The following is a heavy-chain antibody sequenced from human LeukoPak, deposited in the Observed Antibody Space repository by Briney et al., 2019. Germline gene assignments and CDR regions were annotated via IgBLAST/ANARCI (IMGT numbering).Heavy chain of an antibody. Sequence: SETLSLTCTVSGGSISSYYWSWIRQPAGKGLEWIGRIYTSGSTNYNPSLKSRVTMSVDTSKNQFSLKLSSVTAADTAVYYCARSPQGFSSSWRWFDPWGQGTLVTVSS. CDR2: IYTSGST. V-gene: IGHV4-4*07. D-gene: IGHD6-13*01. CDR1: GGSISSYY. J-gene: IGHJ5*02. CDR3: ARSPQGFSSSWRWFDP.